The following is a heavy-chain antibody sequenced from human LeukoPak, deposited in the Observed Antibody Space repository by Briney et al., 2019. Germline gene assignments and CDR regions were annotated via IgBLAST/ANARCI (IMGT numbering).Heavy chain of an antibody. Sequence: GGSLRLSCAASGFTFSSYSVNWVRQFPGKGLVWVSRIKSDGSSTSYADSVKGRFTISRDNAKNTLYLQMNSLRAEDTAVYYCARSMVPLFEDWGQGTLVTVSS. D-gene: IGHD4/OR15-4a*01. V-gene: IGHV3-74*01. CDR2: IKSDGSST. CDR1: GFTFSSYS. J-gene: IGHJ4*02. CDR3: ARSMVPLFED.